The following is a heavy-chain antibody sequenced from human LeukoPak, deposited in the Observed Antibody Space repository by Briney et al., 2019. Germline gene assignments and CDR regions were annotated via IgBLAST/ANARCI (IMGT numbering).Heavy chain of an antibody. CDR1: GGSISSSSYY. V-gene: IGHV4-39*07. Sequence: PSETLSLTCTVSGGSISSSSYYWGWIRQPPGKGLEWIGNIYYSGSTYYNPSLKSRVTISVDTSKNQFSLKLSSVTAADTAVYYCARDPPYYDYVWGTYRYPDYWGQGTLVTVSS. D-gene: IGHD3-16*02. CDR2: IYYSGST. CDR3: ARDPPYYDYVWGTYRYPDY. J-gene: IGHJ4*02.